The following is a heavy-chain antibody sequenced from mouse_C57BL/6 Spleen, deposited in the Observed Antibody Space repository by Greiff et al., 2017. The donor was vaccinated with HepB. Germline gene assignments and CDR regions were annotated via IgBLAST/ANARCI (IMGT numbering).Heavy chain of an antibody. CDR3: AARLDY. J-gene: IGHJ2*01. CDR2: LHPNIGST. Sequence: QVQLQQPGAELVKPGASVKLSCKASGYTFTSYWMDWVKQRPGQGLEWIGMLHPNIGSTDYNEKFKSKATLTVDKSSRTAYMQLSSLTSEDSAVYDCAARLDYWGQGTTLTVSS. V-gene: IGHV1-64*01. D-gene: IGHD2-4*01. CDR1: GYTFTSYW.